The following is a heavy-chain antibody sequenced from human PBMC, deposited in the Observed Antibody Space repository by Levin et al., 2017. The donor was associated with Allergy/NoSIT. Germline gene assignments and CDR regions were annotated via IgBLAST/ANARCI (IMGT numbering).Heavy chain of an antibody. CDR2: ISYDGSNK. V-gene: IGHV3-30-3*01. CDR1: GFTFSSYA. J-gene: IGHJ4*02. Sequence: QPGGSLRLSCAASGFTFSSYAMHWVRQAPGKGLEWVAVISYDGSNKYYADSVKGRFTISRDNSKNTLYLQMNSLRAEDTAVYYCARAYFDWLLPLDYWGQGTLVTVSS. CDR3: ARAYFDWLLPLDY. D-gene: IGHD3-9*01.